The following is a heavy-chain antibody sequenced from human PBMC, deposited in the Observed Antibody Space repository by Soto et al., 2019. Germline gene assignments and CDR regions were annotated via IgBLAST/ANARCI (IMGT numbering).Heavy chain of an antibody. CDR1: GFTFSSYA. V-gene: IGHV3-23*01. Sequence: EAQLLESGGDLIQPGGSLIVSCAASGFTFSSYAVSWVRQAPGKGLEWVSTISGRGGATWYADSVKGRFTISRDNSKNTLDLQMNSLRAEDTAVYYCAKGGGNYRPFDCWGQGTMVSVSS. CDR2: ISGRGGAT. D-gene: IGHD1-26*01. CDR3: AKGGGNYRPFDC. J-gene: IGHJ4*02.